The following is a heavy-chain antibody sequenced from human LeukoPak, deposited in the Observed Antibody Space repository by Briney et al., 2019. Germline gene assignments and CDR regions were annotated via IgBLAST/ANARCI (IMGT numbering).Heavy chain of an antibody. CDR3: TRTVLDCKNGVCYDY. V-gene: IGHV1-18*01. CDR1: GYTFSNYG. D-gene: IGHD2-8*01. J-gene: IGHJ4*02. CDR2: ISPYNGNI. Sequence: GASVKVSCKTSGYTFSNYGISWVRQAPGQGLEWMGWISPYNGNIINAQKVQGRVTVTTDTTTSTAYMELRSLRSDDTAVYYCTRTVLDCKNGVCYDYWGQGTLVTVSS.